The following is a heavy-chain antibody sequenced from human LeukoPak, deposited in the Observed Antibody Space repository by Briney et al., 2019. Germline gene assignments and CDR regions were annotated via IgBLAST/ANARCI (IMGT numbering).Heavy chain of an antibody. D-gene: IGHD2-15*01. CDR3: ARVHSGEDAFGI. CDR1: GGSISSSSYY. V-gene: IGHV4-39*01. CDR2: IYYTGST. J-gene: IGHJ3*02. Sequence: SETLSLTCTVSGGSISSSSYYWGWIRQPPGKGLEWIGSIYYTGSTYYNPSLKSRVTISVDTSKNQFSLKLSSVTAADTAVYYCARVHSGEDAFGIWGQGTMVTVSS.